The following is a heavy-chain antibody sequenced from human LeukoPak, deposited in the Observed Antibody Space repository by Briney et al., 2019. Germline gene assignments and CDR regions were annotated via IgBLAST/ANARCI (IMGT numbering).Heavy chain of an antibody. V-gene: IGHV4-59*08. D-gene: IGHD2-2*01. CDR3: ARSSRSWSTFDN. J-gene: IGHJ4*02. CDR2: IYYSGST. Sequence: SETLSLTCTVSGGSISSYYWSWIRQPPGKGLEWIGYIYYSGSTNYKPSLKSRVTISVDTSKNQFSLKLSSVTAADTAVYYCARSSRSWSTFDNWGQGTLVTVSS. CDR1: GGSISSYY.